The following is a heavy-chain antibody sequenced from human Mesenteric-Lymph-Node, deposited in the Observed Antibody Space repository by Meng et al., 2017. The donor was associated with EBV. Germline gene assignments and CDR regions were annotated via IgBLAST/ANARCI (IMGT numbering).Heavy chain of an antibody. V-gene: IGHV4-34*02. CDR2: INHIRSV. Sequence: VQLQQWGAGLLKPAETLSLSGAVYGGSCNDYYWSWIRQAPGKGLEWIGEINHIRSVYYNPSLKSRVTISVDTSNNQISLRLTSVTAADTAIYYCARVRSSGSGLIRNYFDYWGQGTLVTVSS. J-gene: IGHJ4*02. D-gene: IGHD6-19*01. CDR1: GGSCNDYY. CDR3: ARVRSSGSGLIRNYFDY.